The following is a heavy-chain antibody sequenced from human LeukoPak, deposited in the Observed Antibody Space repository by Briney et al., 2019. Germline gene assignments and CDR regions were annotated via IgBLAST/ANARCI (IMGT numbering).Heavy chain of an antibody. CDR2: ISLSSTTI. Sequence: GGSLRLSCVASGFTFSTFGMNWVRQAPGKGLEWVSYISLSSTTIYYADSVKGRFTISRDNAKNSLYLQMNSLRAEDTAVYYCARAGYCSSTSCYAYYYGMDVWGQGTTVTVSS. D-gene: IGHD2-2*01. CDR3: ARAGYCSSTSCYAYYYGMDV. CDR1: GFTFSTFG. V-gene: IGHV3-48*01. J-gene: IGHJ6*02.